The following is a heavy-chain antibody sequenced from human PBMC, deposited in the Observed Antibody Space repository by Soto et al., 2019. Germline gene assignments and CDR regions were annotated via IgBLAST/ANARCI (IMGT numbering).Heavy chain of an antibody. J-gene: IGHJ3*02. CDR2: ISAYNGNT. CDR3: ARAASEVGLLDIVVVVAASKSAFDI. V-gene: IGHV1-18*01. CDR1: GYTFTSYG. Sequence: ASVKVSCKASGYTFTSYGISWVRQAPGQGLEWMGWISAYNGNTNYAQKLQGRVTMTTDTSTSTAYMELRSLGSDDTAVYYCARAASEVGLLDIVVVVAASKSAFDIWGQGTMVTVSS. D-gene: IGHD2-15*01.